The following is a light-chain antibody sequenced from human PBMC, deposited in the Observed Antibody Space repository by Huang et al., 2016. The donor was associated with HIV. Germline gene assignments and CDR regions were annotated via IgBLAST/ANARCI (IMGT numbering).Light chain of an antibody. CDR3: QQYDSLPYT. Sequence: DIQMTQSPSSLSEFVGGRVTITCQASQAISNSLNWYQQKVGKAPKLLICDASTLETGVPSRCNGSGSGTDFTFTISSLQPKDIATYYCQQYDSLPYTFGQGTKLEIK. CDR1: QAISNS. V-gene: IGKV1-33*01. J-gene: IGKJ2*01. CDR2: DAS.